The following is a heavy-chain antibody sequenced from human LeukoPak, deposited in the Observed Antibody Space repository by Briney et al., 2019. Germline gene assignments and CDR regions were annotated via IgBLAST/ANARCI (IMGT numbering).Heavy chain of an antibody. CDR3: ARVRTYYFDY. V-gene: IGHV3-64*01. J-gene: IGHJ4*02. CDR2: ISSNGGST. D-gene: IGHD2-2*01. Sequence: PGGSLRLSCAASGFTFSSYAMHWVRQAPGRGLEYVSAISSNGGSTYYANSVKGRFTISRDNSKNTLYLQMGSLRAEDMAVYYCARVRTYYFDYWGQGTLVTVSS. CDR1: GFTFSSYA.